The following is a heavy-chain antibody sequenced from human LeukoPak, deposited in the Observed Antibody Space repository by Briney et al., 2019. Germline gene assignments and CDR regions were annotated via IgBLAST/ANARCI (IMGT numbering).Heavy chain of an antibody. D-gene: IGHD3-10*01. J-gene: IGHJ4*02. CDR1: GFTFNSYW. CDR2: IDPDGSEK. V-gene: IGHV3-7*01. CDR3: ARIYYFGDNNWRYFDN. Sequence: GGSLRLSCAASGFTFNSYWMSWVRHAPGTGLEWVANIDPDGSEKQYGDSVKGRFTTSRDNAKNSLYLQMNSLRAEDTAIYYCARIYYFGDNNWRYFDNWGQGTLVTVSS.